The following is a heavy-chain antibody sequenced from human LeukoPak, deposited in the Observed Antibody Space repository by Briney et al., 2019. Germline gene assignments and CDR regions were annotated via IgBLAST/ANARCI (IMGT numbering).Heavy chain of an antibody. CDR3: ARGRYYYDSSGYYYPYFQH. CDR1: GGSISSSSYY. J-gene: IGHJ1*01. CDR2: IYYSGST. Sequence: SETLSLTCTVSGGSISSSSYYWGWIRQPPGKGLEWIGSIYYSGSTYYNPSLKSRVTMSVDTSKNQFSLKLSSVTAADTAVYYCARGRYYYDSSGYYYPYFQHWGQGTLVTVSS. V-gene: IGHV4-39*07. D-gene: IGHD3-22*01.